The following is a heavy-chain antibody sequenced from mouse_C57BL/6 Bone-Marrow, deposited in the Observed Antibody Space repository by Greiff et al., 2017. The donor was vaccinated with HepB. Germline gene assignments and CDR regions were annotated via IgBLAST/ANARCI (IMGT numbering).Heavy chain of an antibody. CDR1: GYTFTSYG. D-gene: IGHD2-3*01. J-gene: IGHJ2*01. Sequence: VKLMESGAELARPGASVKLSCKASGYTFTSYGISWVKQRTGQGLEWIGEIYPRSGNTYYNEKFKGKATLTADKSSSTAYMELRSLTSEDSAVYFCARFYDGYSPFDYWGQGTTLTVSS. CDR3: ARFYDGYSPFDY. V-gene: IGHV1-81*01. CDR2: IYPRSGNT.